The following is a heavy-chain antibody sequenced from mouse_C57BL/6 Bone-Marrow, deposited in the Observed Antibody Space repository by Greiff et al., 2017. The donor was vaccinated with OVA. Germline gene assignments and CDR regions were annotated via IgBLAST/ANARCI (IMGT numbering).Heavy chain of an antibody. CDR3: SSGSSSHWYFDV. V-gene: IGHV3-8*01. CDR2: ISYSGST. CDR1: GYSITSDY. Sequence: EVQLQESGPGLAKPSQTLSLTCSVTGYSITSDYWNWIRKFPGNKLEYMGYISYSGSTYYNQSLKRRISITRDTSKIQYYLQWNSVTTEDTASYDCSSGSSSHWYFDVWGTGTTVTVSS. J-gene: IGHJ1*03. D-gene: IGHD1-1*01.